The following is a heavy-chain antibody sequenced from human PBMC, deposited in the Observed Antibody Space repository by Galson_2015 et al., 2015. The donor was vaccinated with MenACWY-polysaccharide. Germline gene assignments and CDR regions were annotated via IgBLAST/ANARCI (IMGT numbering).Heavy chain of an antibody. D-gene: IGHD1-26*01. CDR2: IYHSGST. CDR1: GYSISSGYY. Sequence: SETLSLTCAVSGYSISSGYYWGWILQPPGKGLEWIGSIYHSGSTYYNPSLKSRVTISVDTSKNQFSLKLSSVTAADTAVYYCARVEKYSGSFYILYWGQGTLVTVSS. J-gene: IGHJ4*02. V-gene: IGHV4-38-2*01. CDR3: ARVEKYSGSFYILY.